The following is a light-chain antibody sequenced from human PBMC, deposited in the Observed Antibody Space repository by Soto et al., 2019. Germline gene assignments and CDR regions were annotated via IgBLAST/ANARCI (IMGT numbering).Light chain of an antibody. Sequence: EIVLTQSPGTLSLPPGERATLSCRASQSVSSSYLAWYQQKPGQAPRPLIYGASSRAIGIPDRFSGSGSGTDFTLTISRLEPEDFAVYYCQQDGSSPWTFGQGTKV. CDR3: QQDGSSPWT. J-gene: IGKJ1*01. CDR2: GAS. CDR1: QSVSSSY. V-gene: IGKV3-20*01.